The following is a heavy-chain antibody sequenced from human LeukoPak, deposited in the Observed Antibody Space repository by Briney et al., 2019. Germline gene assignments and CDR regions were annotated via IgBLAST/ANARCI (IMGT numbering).Heavy chain of an antibody. J-gene: IGHJ4*02. Sequence: ASVKVSCKASGGTFSSYAISWVRQAPGQGLEWMGWISAYNGNTNYAQKLQGRVTMTTDTSTSTAYMELRSLRSDDTAVYYCARGALRAPGRPSLDWGQGTLVTVSS. V-gene: IGHV1-18*01. CDR2: ISAYNGNT. CDR3: ARGALRAPGRPSLD. CDR1: GGTFSSYA.